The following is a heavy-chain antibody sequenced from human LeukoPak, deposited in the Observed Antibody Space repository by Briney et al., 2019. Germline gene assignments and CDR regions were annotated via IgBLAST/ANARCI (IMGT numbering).Heavy chain of an antibody. CDR3: ARVLWNGDYPRFDY. CDR1: GITFSSYA. CDR2: ISYDGSNK. D-gene: IGHD4-17*01. Sequence: PGGSLRLSCAASGITFSSYAMSWVRQAPGKGLEWVAVISYDGSNKYYADSVKGRFTISRDNSKNTLYLQMNSLRAEDTAVYYCARVLWNGDYPRFDYWGQGTLVTVSS. V-gene: IGHV3-30*03. J-gene: IGHJ4*02.